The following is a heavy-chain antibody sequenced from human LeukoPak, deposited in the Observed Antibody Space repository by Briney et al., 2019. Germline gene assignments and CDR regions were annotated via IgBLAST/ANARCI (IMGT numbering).Heavy chain of an antibody. CDR3: ARGGYSSSWYHDS. CDR2: ISSSSYM. Sequence: GGSLRLSCAASGFTFSSYEMNWVRQAPGKGLEWVSSISSSSYMYYADSVKGRFTISRDNAKNSLYMQVNSLRAEDTAVYYCARGGYSSSWYHDSWGQGTLVTVSS. D-gene: IGHD6-13*01. J-gene: IGHJ4*02. CDR1: GFTFSSYE. V-gene: IGHV3-21*01.